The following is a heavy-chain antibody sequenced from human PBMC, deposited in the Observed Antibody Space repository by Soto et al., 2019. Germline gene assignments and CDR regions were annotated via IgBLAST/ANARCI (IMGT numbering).Heavy chain of an antibody. CDR2: IKSKTDGGTT. CDR1: GFTVSSNY. J-gene: IGHJ4*02. V-gene: IGHV3-15*01. CDR3: TTDPVTMIVVVPSSG. Sequence: GESLKISCAASGFTVSSNYMSWVRQAPGKGLEWVGRIKSKTDGGTTDYAAPVKGRFTISRDDSKNTLYLQMNSLKTEDTAVYYCTTDPVTMIVVVPSSGWGQGTLVTVSS. D-gene: IGHD3-22*01.